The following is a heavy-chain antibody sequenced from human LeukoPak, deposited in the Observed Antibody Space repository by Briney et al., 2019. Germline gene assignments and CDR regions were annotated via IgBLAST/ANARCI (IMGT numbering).Heavy chain of an antibody. J-gene: IGHJ4*02. Sequence: PSETLSLTCAVYGGSFSGYYWSWIRQPPGKGLEWIGEINHSGSTNYNPSLKSRVTISVDTSKNQFSLKLSSVTAADTAVYYCARGPGLRYFDWFLYYFDYSGQGTLVTVSS. D-gene: IGHD3-9*01. CDR2: INHSGST. CDR1: GGSFSGYY. V-gene: IGHV4-34*01. CDR3: ARGPGLRYFDWFLYYFDY.